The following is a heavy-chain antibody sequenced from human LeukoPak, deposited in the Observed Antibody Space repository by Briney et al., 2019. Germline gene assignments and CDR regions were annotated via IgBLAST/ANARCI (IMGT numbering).Heavy chain of an antibody. D-gene: IGHD1/OR15-1a*01. J-gene: IGHJ4*02. CDR1: GFTFSRYA. V-gene: IGHV3-23*01. CDR2: VGRSGVDT. CDR3: VKHSGGVYGNSDS. Sequence: GGSLRLSCVASGFTFSRYAVSGVRQAPGKGLEWVSTVGRSGVDTYYADSVRGRFTISKDSSKNTLQMNSLSAEDTAIYYCVKHSGGVYGNSDSWGQGILVTVSS.